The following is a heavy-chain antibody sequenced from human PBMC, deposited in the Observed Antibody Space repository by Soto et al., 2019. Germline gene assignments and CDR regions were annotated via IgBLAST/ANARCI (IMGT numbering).Heavy chain of an antibody. CDR3: ARGTYYYDSSGSRWFDP. D-gene: IGHD3-22*01. V-gene: IGHV4-30-2*01. CDR2: IYHSGST. Sequence: QLQLQESGSGLVKPSQTLSLTCAVSGGSISSGGYSWSWIRQPPGKGLEWIGYIYHSGSTYYNPSLKSRVTISVDRSKNQFSLKLSSVPAADTAVYYCARGTYYYDSSGSRWFDPWGQGTLVTVSS. CDR1: GGSISSGGYS. J-gene: IGHJ5*02.